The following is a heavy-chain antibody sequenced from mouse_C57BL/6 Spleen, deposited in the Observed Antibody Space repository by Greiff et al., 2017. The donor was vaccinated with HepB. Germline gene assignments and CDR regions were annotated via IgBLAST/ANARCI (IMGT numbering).Heavy chain of an antibody. CDR1: GYTFTSYG. D-gene: IGHD1-1*01. Sequence: QVQLKESGAELARPGASVKLSCKASGYTFTSYGISWVKQRTGQGLEWIGEIYPRSGNTYYNEKFKGKATLTADKSSSTAYMELRSLTSEDSAVYFCAPYYYGSSAWFADWGQGTLVTVSA. CDR3: APYYYGSSAWFAD. V-gene: IGHV1-81*01. CDR2: IYPRSGNT. J-gene: IGHJ3*01.